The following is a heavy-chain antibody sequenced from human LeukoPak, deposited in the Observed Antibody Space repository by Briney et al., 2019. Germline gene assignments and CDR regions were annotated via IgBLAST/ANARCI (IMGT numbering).Heavy chain of an antibody. J-gene: IGHJ4*02. D-gene: IGHD5-18*01. CDR2: IYYSSST. Sequence: SETLSLTCTVSGGSISSGGYYWSWIRQHPGKRLEWIGYIYYSSSTYYNPSLNTRVTISVDTSNNQFSPKLSSVTAAATAVYYCASESTPRRLDTAMVRSAYWGPGTLVPVSS. CDR1: GGSISSGGYY. V-gene: IGHV4-31*03. CDR3: ASESTPRRLDTAMVRSAY.